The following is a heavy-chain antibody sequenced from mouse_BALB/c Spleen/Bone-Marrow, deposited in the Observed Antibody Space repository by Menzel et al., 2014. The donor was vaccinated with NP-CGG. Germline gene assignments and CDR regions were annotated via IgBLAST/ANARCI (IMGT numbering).Heavy chain of an antibody. Sequence: VQLQQPGAELAKPGASVKLSCTASGFNIKDTYMHWVKQRPEQGLEWIGRIDPANGNTKYDPKFQGKATITADTSSNTAYLQLSSLTSEDTAVYYCANYDYGWYFDVWGAGTTVTVSS. CDR1: GFNIKDTY. CDR3: ANYDYGWYFDV. D-gene: IGHD2-4*01. V-gene: IGHV14-3*02. J-gene: IGHJ1*01. CDR2: IDPANGNT.